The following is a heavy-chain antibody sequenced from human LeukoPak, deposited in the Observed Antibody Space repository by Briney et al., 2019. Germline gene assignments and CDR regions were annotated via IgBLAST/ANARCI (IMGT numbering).Heavy chain of an antibody. D-gene: IGHD7-27*01. CDR3: ARHVLASGEPYFDY. J-gene: IGHJ4*02. CDR2: IYYSGST. Sequence: SETLSLTCTVSGGSISSSSYYWGWIRQPPGKGLEWIGSIYYSGSTYYNPSLKSRVTIPVDTSKNQFSLELSSVTAADTAVYYCARHVLASGEPYFDYWGQGTLVTVSS. CDR1: GGSISSSSYY. V-gene: IGHV4-39*01.